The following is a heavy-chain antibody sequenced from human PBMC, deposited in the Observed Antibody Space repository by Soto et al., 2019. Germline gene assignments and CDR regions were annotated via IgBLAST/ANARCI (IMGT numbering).Heavy chain of an antibody. CDR1: GYTFTSYG. D-gene: IGHD6-13*01. CDR3: ASASSLYSSSWFDY. V-gene: IGHV1-18*01. Sequence: ASVKVSFKASGYTFTSYGISWVRQAPGQGLEWMGWISAYNGNTNYAQKLQGRVTMTTDTSTSTAYMELRSLRSDDTAVYYCASASSLYSSSWFDYWGQGTPVTVSS. CDR2: ISAYNGNT. J-gene: IGHJ4*02.